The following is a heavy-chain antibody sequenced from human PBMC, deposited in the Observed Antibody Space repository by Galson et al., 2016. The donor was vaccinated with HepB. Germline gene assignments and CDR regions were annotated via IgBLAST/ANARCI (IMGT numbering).Heavy chain of an antibody. Sequence: SLRLSCAASGFIFTDYWMTWVRQAPGKGLEWVANIKHDESEISYVDSVRGRFTISRDNAKNSVYLQMHNLRAEDTALYYCATTVYGYSDYWGQGTLVAVSS. CDR3: ATTVYGYSDY. V-gene: IGHV3-7*03. J-gene: IGHJ4*02. CDR1: GFIFTDYW. D-gene: IGHD3-22*01. CDR2: IKHDESEI.